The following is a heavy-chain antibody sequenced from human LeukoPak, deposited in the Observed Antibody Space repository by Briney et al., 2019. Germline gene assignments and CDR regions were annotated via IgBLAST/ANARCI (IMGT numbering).Heavy chain of an antibody. V-gene: IGHV3-53*01. Sequence: GGSLRLSCTVSGFSVSDNSMSWVRQAPGKGLEWVSFIYSGTTHYSDSVKGRFTISRDNPKNTLYLQMNSLRAEDTAVYYCARRAGAYSHPYDYWGQGTLVTVSS. D-gene: IGHD4/OR15-4a*01. CDR1: GFSVSDNS. CDR3: ARRAGAYSHPYDY. J-gene: IGHJ4*02. CDR2: IYSGTT.